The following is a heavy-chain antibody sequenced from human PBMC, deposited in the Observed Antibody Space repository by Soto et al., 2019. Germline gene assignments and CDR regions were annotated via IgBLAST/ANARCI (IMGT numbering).Heavy chain of an antibody. V-gene: IGHV3-23*01. J-gene: IGHJ5*02. CDR3: AKGRYCRVNWFDP. Sequence: EVQLLESGGGLVQPGGSLRLSCAASGFTFSSYAMSWVLQAPGKGLEWVSAISGSGGSTYYADSLKGRFTISRDNPKNTLYLQMNSLRAEDTAVYYCAKGRYCRVNWFDPWGQGTLVTVSS. D-gene: IGHD2-15*01. CDR1: GFTFSSYA. CDR2: ISGSGGST.